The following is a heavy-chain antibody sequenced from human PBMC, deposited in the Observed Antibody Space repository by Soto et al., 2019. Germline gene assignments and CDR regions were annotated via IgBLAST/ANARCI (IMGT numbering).Heavy chain of an antibody. Sequence: QVQLVQSGAEVKKPGASVKVSCKTSGYTFTNFGLSWVRQAPGQGLEWMGWISAYNGNTKYEQNFQGRVTMTTDTTTSTAYMGLRSLRPDGTAVYDCARGGTTIDYWGQGTLVTVSS. CDR1: GYTFTNFG. V-gene: IGHV1-18*01. CDR2: ISAYNGNT. D-gene: IGHD4-17*01. J-gene: IGHJ4*02. CDR3: ARGGTTIDY.